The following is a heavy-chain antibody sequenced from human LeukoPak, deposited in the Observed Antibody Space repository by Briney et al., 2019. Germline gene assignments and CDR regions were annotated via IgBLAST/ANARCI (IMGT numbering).Heavy chain of an antibody. V-gene: IGHV3-23*01. J-gene: IGHJ4*02. D-gene: IGHD6-13*01. CDR2: ISGSGGST. CDR3: AKEIAAAGTAGDY. Sequence: PGGSLRLSCAASGFTFSAFAMTWVRQAPGKGLEWVSAISGSGGSTYYADSVKGRFTISRDNSKNTLYLQMNSLRAEDTAVYYCAKEIAAAGTAGDYWGQGTLVTVSS. CDR1: GFTFSAFA.